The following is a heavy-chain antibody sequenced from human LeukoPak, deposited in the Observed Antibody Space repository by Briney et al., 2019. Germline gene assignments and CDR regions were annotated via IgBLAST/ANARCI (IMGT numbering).Heavy chain of an antibody. CDR1: GFTLSDAW. J-gene: IGHJ4*02. CDR2: IRYDGSNK. V-gene: IGHV3-30*02. D-gene: IGHD1-1*01. Sequence: GGSLRLSCTASGFTLSDAWMTWVRQAPGKGLEWVAFIRYDGSNKYYADSVKGRFTISRDNSKNTLYLQMNSLRAEDTAVYYCAKDYHDEGYFDYWGQGTLVTVSS. CDR3: AKDYHDEGYFDY.